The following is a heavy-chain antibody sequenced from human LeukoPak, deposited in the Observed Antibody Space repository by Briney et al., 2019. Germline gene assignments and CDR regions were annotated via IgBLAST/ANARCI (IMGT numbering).Heavy chain of an antibody. Sequence: SCKASGFTFSDYYMNWVRQAPGKGLEWISYIRNSGSATYYADSVEGRFTISRDNAKNSLYLQMNSLRPEDTAMYYCTRGAEVSGYPVFQHWGQGALVTVSS. J-gene: IGHJ4*02. D-gene: IGHD3-22*01. CDR1: GFTFSDYY. V-gene: IGHV3-11*01. CDR2: IRNSGSAT. CDR3: TRGAEVSGYPVFQH.